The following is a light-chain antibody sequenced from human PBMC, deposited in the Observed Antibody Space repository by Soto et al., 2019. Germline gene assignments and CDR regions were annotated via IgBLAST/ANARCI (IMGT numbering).Light chain of an antibody. J-gene: IGKJ5*01. CDR2: AVS. CDR1: QGIGNN. Sequence: DIRLTQSPSFLSASVGDRVTITCRASQGIGNNLAWYQGKPGKTPKLLTHAVSTLQSGVPLRFGGSGSGTEFRLTISSLQAEDFATYYCQQHNNYPITVGQGTRLETK. V-gene: IGKV1-9*01. CDR3: QQHNNYPIT.